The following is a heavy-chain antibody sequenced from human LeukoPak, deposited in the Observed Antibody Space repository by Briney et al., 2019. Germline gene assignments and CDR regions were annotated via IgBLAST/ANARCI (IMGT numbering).Heavy chain of an antibody. V-gene: IGHV3-30*04. D-gene: IGHD2-15*01. J-gene: IGHJ6*02. CDR3: ARDGRYCSGGSCYSSYYYYGMDV. Sequence: PGGSLRLSCAASGFTFSSYAMHWVRQAPGKGLGWVAVISYDGRNKYYADSVKGRFTISRDNSKNTLYLQMNSLRAEDTAVYYCARDGRYCSGGSCYSSYYYYGMDVWGQGTTVTVSS. CDR1: GFTFSSYA. CDR2: ISYDGRNK.